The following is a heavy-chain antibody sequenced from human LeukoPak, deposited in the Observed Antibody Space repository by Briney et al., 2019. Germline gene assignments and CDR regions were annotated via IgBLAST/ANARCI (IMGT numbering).Heavy chain of an antibody. V-gene: IGHV3-48*01. CDR1: GFTFSSYS. Sequence: GGSLRLSCAASGFTFSSYSMNWVRQAPGKGLEWVSYISSSSSTIYYADSVKGRFTISRDNAKNSLYLQMNSLRAEDTAVYYCARTIHYDYVWGSYRYTYYFDYWGQGTLVTVSS. CDR2: ISSSSSTI. CDR3: ARTIHYDYVWGSYRYTYYFDY. D-gene: IGHD3-16*02. J-gene: IGHJ4*02.